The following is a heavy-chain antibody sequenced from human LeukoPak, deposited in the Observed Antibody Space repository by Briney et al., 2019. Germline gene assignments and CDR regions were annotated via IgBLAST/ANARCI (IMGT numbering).Heavy chain of an antibody. Sequence: GGSLRLSCAASGFTFSSYGMSWVRQAPGKGLEWVSTISDSGGNTYYADSGKGRFTISRDNSKNTLYLQVDSLSAEDTAVYYCAKGGARYFDWLAIDYWGQGTLVTVSS. CDR3: AKGGARYFDWLAIDY. CDR2: ISDSGGNT. D-gene: IGHD3-9*01. V-gene: IGHV3-23*01. CDR1: GFTFSSYG. J-gene: IGHJ4*02.